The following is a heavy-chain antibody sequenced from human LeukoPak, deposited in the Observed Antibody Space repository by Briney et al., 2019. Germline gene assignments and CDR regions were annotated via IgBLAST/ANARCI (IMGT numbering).Heavy chain of an antibody. CDR3: AKDFYNSGGRWYDCFDI. CDR1: GYTFTSYG. D-gene: IGHD2-15*01. V-gene: IGHV1-18*01. Sequence: GASVKVSCKASGYTFTSYGISWVRQAPGQGLEWMGWSSAYNDDTHYAQKFQGRVTMTTDTSTNTAYMDLRSLRSDDTAMYYCAKDFYNSGGRWYDCFDIWGQGTMVTVSS. CDR2: SSAYNDDT. J-gene: IGHJ3*02.